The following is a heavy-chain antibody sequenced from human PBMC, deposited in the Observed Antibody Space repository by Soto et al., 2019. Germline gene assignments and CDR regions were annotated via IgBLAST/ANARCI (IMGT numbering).Heavy chain of an antibody. V-gene: IGHV4-39*01. Sequence: QLQLQESGPGLVKPSETLSLTCTVSGGSISSSSYYWGWIRQPPGKGLEWIGSIYYSGSTNYNPSLKSRVTISVDTSKNQFSLKLSSVTAADTAVYYCARQGSASWGLRWFDPWGQGTLVTVSS. CDR3: ARQGSASWGLRWFDP. CDR2: IYYSGST. J-gene: IGHJ5*02. CDR1: GGSISSSSYY. D-gene: IGHD3-16*01.